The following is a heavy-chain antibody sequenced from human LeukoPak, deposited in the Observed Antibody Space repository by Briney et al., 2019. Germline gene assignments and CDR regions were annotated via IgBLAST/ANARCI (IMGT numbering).Heavy chain of an antibody. CDR3: ARGARHYDILTGYYISGMDV. D-gene: IGHD3-9*01. J-gene: IGHJ6*02. CDR2: IYYSGST. Sequence: TSETLSLTCTVSGGSISSYYWGWIRQPPGKGLEWIGYIYYSGSTNYNPSLKSRVTISVDTSKNQFSLKLSSVTAADTAVYYCARGARHYDILTGYYISGMDVWGQGTTVTVSS. CDR1: GGSISSYY. V-gene: IGHV4-59*08.